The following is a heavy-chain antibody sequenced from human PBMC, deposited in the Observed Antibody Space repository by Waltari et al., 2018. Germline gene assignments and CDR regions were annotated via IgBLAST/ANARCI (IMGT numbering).Heavy chain of an antibody. Sequence: QLVWSGGCLVQPGGSLGLLGAAFVSPLSRYWMHWVRQAPGKGLVWVSRTNSDESSSSYADSVKGRFTISRDNAKNTLYLQMNSLRAEDTAVYYCARSSIAGIDYWGQGTLVTVSS. J-gene: IGHJ4*02. V-gene: IGHV3-74*02. D-gene: IGHD2-21*01. CDR3: ARSSIAGIDY. CDR1: VSPLSRYW. CDR2: TNSDESSS.